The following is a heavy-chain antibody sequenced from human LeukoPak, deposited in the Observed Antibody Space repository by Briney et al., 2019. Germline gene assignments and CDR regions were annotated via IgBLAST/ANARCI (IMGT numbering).Heavy chain of an antibody. CDR1: GGSFRSYH. D-gene: IGHD3-3*01. CDR3: ARLDWSGFYIDY. CDR2: INDSGTT. J-gene: IGHJ4*02. V-gene: IGHV4-59*08. Sequence: SETLSLTCTVSGGSFRSYHWSWIRQPSGKGLEWVADINDSGTTNYNPSLKSRVTISVDTSKNQFSLKLNSVTAADTAVFYCARLDWSGFYIDYWGQGILVTVSS.